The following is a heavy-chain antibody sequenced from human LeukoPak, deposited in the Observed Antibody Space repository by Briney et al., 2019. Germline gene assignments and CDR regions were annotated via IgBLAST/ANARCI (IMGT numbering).Heavy chain of an antibody. Sequence: GASVKVSCKASGYTFTSYAMHWVRQAPGQRLEWMGWINAGNGNTKYSRKFQGRVTITRDTSASTAYMELSSLRSEDTAVYYCAREGLRYFDWLCPIKGCPDAFDIWGQGTMVTVSS. V-gene: IGHV1-3*01. CDR3: AREGLRYFDWLCPIKGCPDAFDI. CDR2: INAGNGNT. CDR1: GYTFTSYA. J-gene: IGHJ3*02. D-gene: IGHD3-9*01.